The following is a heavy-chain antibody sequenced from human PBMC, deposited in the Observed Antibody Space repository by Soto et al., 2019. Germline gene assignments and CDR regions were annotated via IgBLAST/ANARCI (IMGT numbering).Heavy chain of an antibody. J-gene: IGHJ4*02. CDR1: GFTFSNAW. Sequence: GGSLRLSCAASGFTFSNAWMSWVRQAPGKGLEWVGRIKSKTDGGTTDYAAPVKGRFTISRDDSKNTLYLQMNSLKTEDTAVYYCTTDPRYCSSTSCPFDYWGQGTMVTVYS. V-gene: IGHV3-15*01. D-gene: IGHD2-2*01. CDR2: IKSKTDGGTT. CDR3: TTDPRYCSSTSCPFDY.